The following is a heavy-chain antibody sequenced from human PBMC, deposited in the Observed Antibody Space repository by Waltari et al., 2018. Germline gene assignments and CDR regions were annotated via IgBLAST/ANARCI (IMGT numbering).Heavy chain of an antibody. D-gene: IGHD3-3*01. V-gene: IGHV4-34*01. CDR3: ASGSWRSPNDY. Sequence: QVQLQQWGAGLLKPSETLSLTCAVYGGSFSGYYWSWIRQPPGKGLEWIGEINHSGSTNYNPSLKSRVTISVDTSKNQFSLKLSSVTAADTAVYYCASGSWRSPNDYWGQGTLVTVSS. CDR1: GGSFSGYY. J-gene: IGHJ4*02. CDR2: INHSGST.